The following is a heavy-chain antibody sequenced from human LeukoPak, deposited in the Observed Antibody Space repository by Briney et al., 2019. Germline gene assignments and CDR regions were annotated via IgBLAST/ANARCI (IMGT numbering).Heavy chain of an antibody. V-gene: IGHV3-11*04. Sequence: GGSLRLSCAASGFTFSDYYMSWIRQAPGKGLEWVSYISSSGSTIYYADSVKGRFTISRDNSKNTLYLQMNSLRAEDTAVYYCAKGSGGWYSAFDYWGQGTLVTVSS. J-gene: IGHJ4*02. D-gene: IGHD6-19*01. CDR1: GFTFSDYY. CDR2: ISSSGSTI. CDR3: AKGSGGWYSAFDY.